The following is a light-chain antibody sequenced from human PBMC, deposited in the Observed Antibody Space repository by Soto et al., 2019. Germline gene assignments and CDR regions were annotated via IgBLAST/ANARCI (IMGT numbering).Light chain of an antibody. Sequence: QSVLTQAPSASGTPGQRVTISCSGSSSNIGTTFVYWYQQLPGAAPKLLIYSNDQRPSGVPDRFSGSKSGISASLAISGLRSEDAGDYYCAAWDDSVSGFVFGAGTKLTVL. CDR3: AAWDDSVSGFV. J-gene: IGLJ1*01. CDR1: SSNIGTTF. CDR2: SND. V-gene: IGLV1-47*02.